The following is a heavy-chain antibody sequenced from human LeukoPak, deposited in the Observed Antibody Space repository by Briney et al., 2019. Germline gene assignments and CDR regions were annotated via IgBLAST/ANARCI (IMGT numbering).Heavy chain of an antibody. J-gene: IGHJ4*02. CDR3: ARETYSSSDFSAIDY. Sequence: SETLSLTCTVSGGSNSSYYWSWIRQPPGKGLEWIGYIYYSGSTNYNPSLKSRVTISVDTSKKQFSLKLSSVTAADTAVYYCARETYSSSDFSAIDYWGQGTLVTVSS. V-gene: IGHV4-59*01. CDR1: GGSNSSYY. D-gene: IGHD6-13*01. CDR2: IYYSGST.